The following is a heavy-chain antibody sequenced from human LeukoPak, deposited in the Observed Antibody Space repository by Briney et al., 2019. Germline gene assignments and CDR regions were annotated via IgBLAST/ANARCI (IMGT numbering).Heavy chain of an antibody. Sequence: GGSLRLSCAGSGFTFSDYAMHWVRQAPGKGLEWVAVVLYDGTNEFYADSVKGRFTISRDNLKDTVFLQMDSLKPEDTALYYCAKDPRSYYGSGSFDYWGQGTLVTVSS. D-gene: IGHD3-10*01. CDR1: GFTFSDYA. CDR3: AKDPRSYYGSGSFDY. CDR2: VLYDGTNE. V-gene: IGHV3-30-3*01. J-gene: IGHJ4*02.